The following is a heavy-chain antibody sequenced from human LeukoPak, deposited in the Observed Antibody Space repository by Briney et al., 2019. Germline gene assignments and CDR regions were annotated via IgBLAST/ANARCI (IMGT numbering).Heavy chain of an antibody. D-gene: IGHD1-26*01. CDR2: ISGGGETT. CDR1: GFAFSNYD. Sequence: AGGSLRLSCAASGFAFSNYDMSWVRQAPGKGLEWVSAISGGGETTYYGDSVKGRFTISRDNSRNTLYLQMDSLSVEDTAVYYCAKRGNYFGGFDYWGQGTLLTVPS. J-gene: IGHJ4*02. CDR3: AKRGNYFGGFDY. V-gene: IGHV3-23*01.